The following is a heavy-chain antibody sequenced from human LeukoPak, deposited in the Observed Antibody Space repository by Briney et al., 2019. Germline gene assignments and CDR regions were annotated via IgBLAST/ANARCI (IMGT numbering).Heavy chain of an antibody. J-gene: IGHJ3*02. D-gene: IGHD4-17*01. CDR2: IKLEGSET. Sequence: GGSLRLSRAASGLPFSSYWMGSVRQAPGKGLGWGAYIKLEGSETNYVDSVKGRYTISRDNAKTSLYLQMNSLRAEDTAVYYCARGRDYGDYFYAFDIWGQGTMVTVSS. V-gene: IGHV3-7*01. CDR1: GLPFSSYW. CDR3: ARGRDYGDYFYAFDI.